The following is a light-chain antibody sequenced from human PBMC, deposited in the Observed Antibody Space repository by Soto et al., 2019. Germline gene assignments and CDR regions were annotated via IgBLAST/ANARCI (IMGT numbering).Light chain of an antibody. CDR3: QQYNNWPPDRT. Sequence: EIVMTQSPATLSVSPGERATLSCRASQSVSSNLAWYQQKPGQAHRLLIYRASTRGTGIPARFLGSGSGTEFTLTLSSLQSEDFAIYFCQQYNNWPPDRTFGQGTTGEIK. CDR2: RAS. J-gene: IGKJ1*01. CDR1: QSVSSN. V-gene: IGKV3-15*01.